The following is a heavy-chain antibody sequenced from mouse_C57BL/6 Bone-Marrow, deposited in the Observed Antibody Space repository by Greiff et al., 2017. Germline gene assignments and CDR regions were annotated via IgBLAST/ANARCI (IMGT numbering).Heavy chain of an antibody. D-gene: IGHD4-1*01. V-gene: IGHV10-3*01. Sequence: EFGGGLVPPKRTFKPLCAPPGFHLHTFSLPLVRPGPGKGLEWVARIRSKSSNYATYYVDSVKDRFTISRDDSQSMLYLQMNTLKTEDTAMYYCVSGTRGDYWGQGTTLTVSS. CDR1: GFHLHTFS. J-gene: IGHJ2*01. CDR2: IRSKSSNYAT. CDR3: VSGTRGDY.